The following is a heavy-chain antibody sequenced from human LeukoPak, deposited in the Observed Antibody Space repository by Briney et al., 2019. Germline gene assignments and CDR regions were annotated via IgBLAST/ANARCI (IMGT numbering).Heavy chain of an antibody. Sequence: GGSLRLSCAASGFTFDDYGMSWVRQAPGKGLEWVAGINWNGGSTGYAGSVKGRFTISRDNAKNSLYLQMNSLRAEDTALYYCARVGYCTNGVCYPFDPWGQGTLVTVSS. CDR1: GFTFDDYG. J-gene: IGHJ5*02. CDR2: INWNGGST. CDR3: ARVGYCTNGVCYPFDP. V-gene: IGHV3-20*04. D-gene: IGHD2-8*01.